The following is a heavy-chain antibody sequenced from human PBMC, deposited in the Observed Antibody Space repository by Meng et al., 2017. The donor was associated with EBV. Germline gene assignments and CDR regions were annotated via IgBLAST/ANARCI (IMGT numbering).Heavy chain of an antibody. J-gene: IGHJ4*02. D-gene: IGHD5-12*01. CDR3: AHRRNSGYGWDYFDY. V-gene: IGHV2-5*02. Sequence: QITVMESGPTLVKPTQTLTLTCTFAGFSLSTSGVGVGWIRQPPGKALEWLALIYWDDDKRYSPSLKSRLTITKDTSKNQVVLTMTNMDPVDTATYYCAHRRNSGYGWDYFDYWGQGTLVTVSS. CDR2: IYWDDDK. CDR1: GFSLSTSGVG.